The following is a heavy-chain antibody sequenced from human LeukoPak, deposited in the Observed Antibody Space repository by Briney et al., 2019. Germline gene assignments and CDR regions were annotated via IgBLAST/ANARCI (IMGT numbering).Heavy chain of an antibody. J-gene: IGHJ5*02. CDR1: GFTFSSYE. CDR2: ISSSGSTI. Sequence: GGSLRLSCAASGFTFSSYEMNWVRQAPGKGLEWVSYISSSGSTIYYADSVKGRFTISRDNAKNSLYLQMNSLRAEDTAVYYCATGAGQYSSSRNDPWGQGTLVTVSP. V-gene: IGHV3-48*03. CDR3: ATGAGQYSSSRNDP. D-gene: IGHD6-13*01.